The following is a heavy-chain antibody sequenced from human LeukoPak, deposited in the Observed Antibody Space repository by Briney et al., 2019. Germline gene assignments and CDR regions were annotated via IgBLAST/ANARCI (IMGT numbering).Heavy chain of an antibody. CDR1: GYTFTSYG. Sequence: ASVRVSCKASGYTFTSYGISWVRQAPGQGLEWMGWISAYNGNTNYAQKLQGRVTMTTDTSTSTAYMELRSLRSDDTAVYYCARDLLVDTATDGGLNWFDPWGQGTLVTVSS. CDR3: ARDLLVDTATDGGLNWFDP. J-gene: IGHJ5*02. CDR2: ISAYNGNT. V-gene: IGHV1-18*04. D-gene: IGHD5-18*01.